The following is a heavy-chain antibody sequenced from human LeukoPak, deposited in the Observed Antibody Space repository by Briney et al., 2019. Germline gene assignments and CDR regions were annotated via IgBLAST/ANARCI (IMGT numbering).Heavy chain of an antibody. D-gene: IGHD6-19*01. CDR2: IYTSGST. CDR3: ARDQVAGPLTDY. V-gene: IGHV4-4*07. Sequence: SETLSLTCTVSGGSISTYYWTWIRQPAGKGLEWIGRIYTSGSTNYNPSLKSRVTMSVDTSKNQFSLKLSSVTAADTAVYYCARDQVAGPLTDYWGQGTLVTVSS. CDR1: GGSISTYY. J-gene: IGHJ4*02.